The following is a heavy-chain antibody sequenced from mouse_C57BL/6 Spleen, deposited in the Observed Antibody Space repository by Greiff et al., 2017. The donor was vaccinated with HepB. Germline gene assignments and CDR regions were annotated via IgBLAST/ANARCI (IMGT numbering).Heavy chain of an antibody. CDR2: IYPGDGDT. CDR3: ARSGDYGDWFAY. CDR1: GYAFSSSW. J-gene: IGHJ3*01. V-gene: IGHV1-82*01. D-gene: IGHD2-4*01. Sequence: VQLQQSGPELVKPGASVKISCKASGYAFSSSWMNWVKQRPGKGLEWIGRIYPGDGDTNYNGKFKGKATLTADKSSSTAYMQLSSLTSEDSAVYFCARSGDYGDWFAYWGQGTLVTVSA.